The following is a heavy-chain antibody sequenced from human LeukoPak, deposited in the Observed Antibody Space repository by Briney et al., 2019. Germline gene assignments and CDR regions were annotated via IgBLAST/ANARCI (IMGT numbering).Heavy chain of an antibody. CDR1: GASISSSNYY. CDR3: ARYAFTSSSFDY. J-gene: IGHJ4*02. Sequence: SETLSLTCTVSGASISSSNYYWGWIRQPPGKGLEWIGSIYYSGSTYYNPSLKIPVTISFDTSEHHFSLKLSSVTAADTAVYYFARYAFTSSSFDYWGQGTLVTVSS. D-gene: IGHD2-2*01. V-gene: IGHV4-39*01. CDR2: IYYSGST.